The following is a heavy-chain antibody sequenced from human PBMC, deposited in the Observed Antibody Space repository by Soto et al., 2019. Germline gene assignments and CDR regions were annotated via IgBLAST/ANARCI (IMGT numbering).Heavy chain of an antibody. J-gene: IGHJ4*02. Sequence: EVQLVESGGGLVQPGGSLRLSCAASGFTFSSYDMHWVRQATGKGLEWVSAIGTAGDTYYPGSVKGRFTISRENAKNSLYLQMNSLRAGDTAVYYCARGPYGSGIPIAPYYFDYWGQGTLVTVSS. CDR2: IGTAGDT. D-gene: IGHD3-10*01. CDR1: GFTFSSYD. V-gene: IGHV3-13*01. CDR3: ARGPYGSGIPIAPYYFDY.